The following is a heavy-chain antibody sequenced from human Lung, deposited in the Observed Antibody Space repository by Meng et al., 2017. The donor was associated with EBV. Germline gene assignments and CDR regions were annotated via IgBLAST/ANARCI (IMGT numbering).Heavy chain of an antibody. D-gene: IGHD6-13*01. CDR2: TYYRSKWYT. CDR3: ARDERSWYYFDY. V-gene: IGHV6-1*01. Sequence: QVQLQQSGPGLVXXXXXLPLTCXXSGDSVSSNSATWNWIRQSPSRGLEWLGRTYYRSKWYTDYALSVKSRININPDTSKNQFSLQLNSVTPEDTAVYYCARDERSWYYFDYWGQGTLVTVSS. J-gene: IGHJ4*02. CDR1: GDSVSSNSAT.